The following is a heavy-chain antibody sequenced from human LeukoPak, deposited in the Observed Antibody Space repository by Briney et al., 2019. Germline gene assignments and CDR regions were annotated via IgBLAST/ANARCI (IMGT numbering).Heavy chain of an antibody. Sequence: PGGSLRLSCAASGFTFSNYSMNWVRQAPGKGLEWVSSISSLSSYIYYADSLKGRFTISRDNAKNSLYLQMNSLRAEDTAVYYCAKDSVWFGESTPYYFDYWGQGTLVTVSS. CDR2: ISSLSSYI. CDR1: GFTFSNYS. CDR3: AKDSVWFGESTPYYFDY. D-gene: IGHD3-10*01. J-gene: IGHJ4*02. V-gene: IGHV3-21*01.